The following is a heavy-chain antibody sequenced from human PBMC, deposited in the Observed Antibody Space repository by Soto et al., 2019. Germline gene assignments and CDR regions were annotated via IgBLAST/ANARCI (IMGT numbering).Heavy chain of an antibody. CDR3: AALAAAVPPE. CDR1: GFTFSSYG. Sequence: QVQVVESGGGEVQTGRSLRLSCVASGFTFSSYGMSWVRQAPGKGLEWVAIVSFDGIRKYYADSVKGRFTISRDNSRETLYLQMNSLRVEDTAVYYCAALAAAVPPEWGQGTLVTVSS. V-gene: IGHV3-30*03. D-gene: IGHD6-13*01. CDR2: VSFDGIRK. J-gene: IGHJ4*02.